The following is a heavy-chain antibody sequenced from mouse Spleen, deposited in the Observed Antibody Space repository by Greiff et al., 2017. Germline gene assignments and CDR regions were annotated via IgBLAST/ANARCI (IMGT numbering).Heavy chain of an antibody. CDR3: ARGDDWYFDV. D-gene: IGHD3-3*01. CDR2: ISNGGGST. CDR1: GFTFSDYY. J-gene: IGHJ1*03. Sequence: EVQGVESGGGLVQPGGSLKLSCAASGFTFSDYYMYWVRQTPEKRLEWVAYISNGGGSTYYPDTVKGRFTISRDNAKNTLYLQMSRLKSEDTAMYYCARGDDWYFDVWGTGTTVTVSS. V-gene: IGHV5-12*01.